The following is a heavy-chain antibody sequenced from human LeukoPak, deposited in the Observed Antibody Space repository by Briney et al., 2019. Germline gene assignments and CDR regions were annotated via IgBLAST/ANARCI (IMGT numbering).Heavy chain of an antibody. V-gene: IGHV3-33*06. D-gene: IGHD4-11*01. CDR2: IWSDGSNR. Sequence: PGGSLRLSCAASGFTFNNYAMSWVRQAPGKGLEWVAVIWSDGSNRYYGDPVKGRFTISRDNFQRTVYLQMNSLRAEDTAVYYCAKDAQRGFDYSNSLDNWGQGTLVTVSS. CDR3: AKDAQRGFDYSNSLDN. CDR1: GFTFNNYA. J-gene: IGHJ4*02.